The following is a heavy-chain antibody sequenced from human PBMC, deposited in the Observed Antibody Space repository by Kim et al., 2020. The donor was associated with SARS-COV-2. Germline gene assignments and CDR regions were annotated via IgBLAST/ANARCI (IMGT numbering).Heavy chain of an antibody. Sequence: ASVKVSCKASGYTFTSYYMHWVRQAPGQGLEWMGIINPSGGSTSYAQKFQGRVTMTRDTSTSTVYMELSSLRSEDTAVYYCARVASGSYAAVNWYFDLWGRGTLVTVSS. V-gene: IGHV1-46*01. D-gene: IGHD1-26*01. CDR3: ARVASGSYAAVNWYFDL. CDR1: GYTFTSYY. CDR2: INPSGGST. J-gene: IGHJ2*01.